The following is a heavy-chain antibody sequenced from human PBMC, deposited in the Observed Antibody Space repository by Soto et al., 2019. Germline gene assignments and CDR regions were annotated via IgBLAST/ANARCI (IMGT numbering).Heavy chain of an antibody. D-gene: IGHD3-22*01. Sequence: GGSLRLSCAASGFTFSSYGMHWVRQAPGKGLEWVAVIWYDGSNKYYADSVKGRFTISRDNSKNTLYLQMNSLRAEDTAVYYCARVREDYDSSGYYYGVGAFDIWGQGTMVTVSS. CDR2: IWYDGSNK. V-gene: IGHV3-33*01. J-gene: IGHJ3*02. CDR1: GFTFSSYG. CDR3: ARVREDYDSSGYYYGVGAFDI.